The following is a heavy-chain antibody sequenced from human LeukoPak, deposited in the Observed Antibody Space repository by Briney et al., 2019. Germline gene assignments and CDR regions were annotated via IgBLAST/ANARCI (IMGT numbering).Heavy chain of an antibody. Sequence: ASVKVSCKASGGTFSSYAISWVRQAPGQGLEWMGGIIPIFGTANYAQKFQGRVTITTDESTSTAYMELSSLRSEDTAVYYCARSVHPVTYSGLRLYFDYWGQGTLVTVSS. CDR2: IIPIFGTA. J-gene: IGHJ4*02. V-gene: IGHV1-69*05. CDR1: GGTFSSYA. CDR3: ARSVHPVTYSGLRLYFDY. D-gene: IGHD1-26*01.